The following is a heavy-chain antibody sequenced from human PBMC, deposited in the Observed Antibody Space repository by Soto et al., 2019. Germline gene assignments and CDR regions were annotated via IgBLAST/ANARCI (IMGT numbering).Heavy chain of an antibody. CDR2: INPDGDYT. CDR3: ATAPYCSGVSCYPNWFDP. D-gene: IGHD2-15*01. J-gene: IGHJ5*02. V-gene: IGHV1-46*01. CDR1: GYTFTSYY. Sequence: ASVKVSCKASGYTFTSYYIHWVRQASGQGLEWMGIINPDGDYTNHAEKFQGRVTMTKDTSTSTVYMELRSLRSEDTAVYYCATAPYCSGVSCYPNWFDPWGQGTLVTVSS.